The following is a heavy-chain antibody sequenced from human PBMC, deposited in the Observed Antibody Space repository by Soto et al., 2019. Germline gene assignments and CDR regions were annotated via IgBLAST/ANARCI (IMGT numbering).Heavy chain of an antibody. J-gene: IGHJ4*02. D-gene: IGHD1-1*01. V-gene: IGHV4-39*01. CDR1: GGSITSSGSA. CDR3: ARHIHNQGFEYYFDS. Sequence: ETLSLTCNASGGSITSSGSAWGWIRQSPGKGLEWIGTIDYSGNIYYIPSLKSRITISVDTSKNQISLKLSSVTAADTAVYYCARHIHNQGFEYYFDSWGQGTRVTVSS. CDR2: IDYSGNI.